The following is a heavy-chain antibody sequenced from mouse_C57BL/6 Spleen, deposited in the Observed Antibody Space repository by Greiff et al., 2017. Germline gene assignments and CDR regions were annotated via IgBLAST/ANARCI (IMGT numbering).Heavy chain of an antibody. CDR1: GYAFSSSW. V-gene: IGHV1-82*01. J-gene: IGHJ2*01. D-gene: IGHD2-4*01. CDR3: ARRFYYDLDY. Sequence: QVQLQQSGPELVKPGASVKISCKASGYAFSSSWMNWVKQRPGKGLEWIGRIYPGDGDTNYNGKFKGKATLTADKSSSTAYMQLSSLTSEDSAVYFWARRFYYDLDYWGQGTTLTVSS. CDR2: IYPGDGDT.